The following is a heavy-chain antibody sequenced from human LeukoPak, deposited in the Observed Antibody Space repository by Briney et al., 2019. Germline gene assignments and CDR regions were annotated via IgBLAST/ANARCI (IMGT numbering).Heavy chain of an antibody. CDR2: ISGSGGST. Sequence: GSLRLSCAASGFTFSSYAMSWVRQAPGKGLEWVSAISGSGGSTYYADSVKGRFTISRDNSKNTLYLQMNSLRAEDTAVYHYAKNLIAAAGIEAFDIWGQGTMVTVSS. J-gene: IGHJ3*02. CDR3: AKNLIAAAGIEAFDI. V-gene: IGHV3-23*01. D-gene: IGHD6-13*01. CDR1: GFTFSSYA.